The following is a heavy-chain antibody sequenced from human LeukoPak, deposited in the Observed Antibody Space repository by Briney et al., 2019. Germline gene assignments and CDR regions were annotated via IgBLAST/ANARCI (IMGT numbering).Heavy chain of an antibody. Sequence: SETLSLTCTVSGGSISSGGYYWSWIRQHPGKGLEWIGYIYYSGSTYYNPSLKSRVTISVDTSKNQICLKLSSVTAADTAVYYCARDTRYYDSSGYSSAFDIWGQGTMVTVSS. D-gene: IGHD3-22*01. J-gene: IGHJ3*02. CDR2: IYYSGST. V-gene: IGHV4-31*03. CDR3: ARDTRYYDSSGYSSAFDI. CDR1: GGSISSGGYY.